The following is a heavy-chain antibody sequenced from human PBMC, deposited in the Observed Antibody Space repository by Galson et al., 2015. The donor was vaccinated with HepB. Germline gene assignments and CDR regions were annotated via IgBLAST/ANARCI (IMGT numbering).Heavy chain of an antibody. CDR3: ARLGIAAAGTPGWSMDV. Sequence: CAISGDSVSSNSAAWNWIRQSPSRGLEWLGRTYYRSKWYNDYAVSVKSRITINPDTSKNQFSLQLNSVTPEDTAVYYCARLGIAAAGTPGWSMDVWGQGTTVTVSS. J-gene: IGHJ6*02. D-gene: IGHD6-13*01. CDR2: TYYRSKWYN. V-gene: IGHV6-1*01. CDR1: GDSVSSNSAA.